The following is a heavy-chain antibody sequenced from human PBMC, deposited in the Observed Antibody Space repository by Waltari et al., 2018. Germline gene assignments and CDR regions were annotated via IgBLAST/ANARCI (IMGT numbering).Heavy chain of an antibody. CDR2: ISSSSSYI. CDR1: GFTFSSYS. CDR3: ARGVEVLLSGFNY. Sequence: EVQLVESGGGLVKPGGSLRLSCAASGFTFSSYSMNWVRQAPGKGLEWVSSISSSSSYIYYADSVKGRFTIPRDNAKNSLYLQMNSLRAEDTAVYYCARGVEVLLSGFNYWGQGTLVTVSS. V-gene: IGHV3-21*01. J-gene: IGHJ4*02. D-gene: IGHD2-15*01.